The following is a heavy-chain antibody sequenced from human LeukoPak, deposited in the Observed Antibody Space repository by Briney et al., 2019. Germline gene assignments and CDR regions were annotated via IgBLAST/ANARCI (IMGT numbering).Heavy chain of an antibody. V-gene: IGHV3-30-3*01. D-gene: IGHD3-22*01. CDR1: GFTFSSYA. CDR2: ISHDGSSK. J-gene: IGHJ4*02. Sequence: PGRSLRLSCAASGFTFSSYAMHWVRQAPGKGLEWVAVISHDGSSKFYADSVKGRYTISRDNSKNTLYLQMNSLRVEDTAVYYCAKGSYYDSSGSFYFDYWGQGTLVTVSS. CDR3: AKGSYYDSSGSFYFDY.